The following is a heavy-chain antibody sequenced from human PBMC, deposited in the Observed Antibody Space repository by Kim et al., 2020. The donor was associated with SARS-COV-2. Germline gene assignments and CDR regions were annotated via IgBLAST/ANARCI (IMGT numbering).Heavy chain of an antibody. CDR1: GGSVSSGSYY. CDR3: ARSYCSSTSCYGAEFDY. CDR2: IYYSGST. D-gene: IGHD2-2*01. J-gene: IGHJ4*02. Sequence: SETLSLTCTVSGGSVSSGSYYWSWIRQPPGKGLEWIGYIYYSGSTNYNPSLKSRVTISVDTSKNQFSLKLSSVTAADTAVYYCARSYCSSTSCYGAEFDYWGQGTLVTVSS. V-gene: IGHV4-61*01.